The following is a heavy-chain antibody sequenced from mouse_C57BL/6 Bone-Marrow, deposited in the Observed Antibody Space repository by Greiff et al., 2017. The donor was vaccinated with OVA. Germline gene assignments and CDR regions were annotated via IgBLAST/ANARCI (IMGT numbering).Heavy chain of an antibody. D-gene: IGHD3-3*01. V-gene: IGHV1-4*01. CDR2: INPSSGYT. CDR1: GYTFTSYT. Sequence: VKLMESGAELARPGASVKMSCKASGYTFTSYTMHWVKQRPGQGLEWIGYINPSSGYTKYNQKFKDKATLTADKSSSTAYMQLSSLTSEDSAVYYCARRGWDWYFDVWGTGTTVTVSS. CDR3: ARRGWDWYFDV. J-gene: IGHJ1*03.